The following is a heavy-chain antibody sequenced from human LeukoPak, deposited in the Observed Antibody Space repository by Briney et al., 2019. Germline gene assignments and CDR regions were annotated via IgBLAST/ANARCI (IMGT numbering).Heavy chain of an antibody. Sequence: GGSLRLSCAASGFTFSSYGMHWVRQAPGKGLEWVAFIRYDGSNKYYADSVKGRFTISRDNSKNTLYLQMNSLRAEDTAVYYCAKDLMIVVEDAFDIWGQGTMVTVSS. CDR1: GFTFSSYG. J-gene: IGHJ3*02. CDR2: IRYDGSNK. V-gene: IGHV3-30*02. D-gene: IGHD3-22*01. CDR3: AKDLMIVVEDAFDI.